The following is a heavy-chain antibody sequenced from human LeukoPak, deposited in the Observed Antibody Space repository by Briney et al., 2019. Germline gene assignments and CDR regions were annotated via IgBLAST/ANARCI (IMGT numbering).Heavy chain of an antibody. D-gene: IGHD6-19*01. J-gene: IGHJ5*02. CDR3: ARGSIAVGVGFFDP. CDR2: FYTSGST. Sequence: PSQTLSLTCTVSGGSISSAGYYWSWIRQPAGKGLEWIGRFYTSGSTNYNPSLKSRVTISADTSKNQLSLRLSSVTAADTAVYYCARGSIAVGVGFFDPWGQGTLVTVSS. CDR1: GGSISSAGYY. V-gene: IGHV4-61*02.